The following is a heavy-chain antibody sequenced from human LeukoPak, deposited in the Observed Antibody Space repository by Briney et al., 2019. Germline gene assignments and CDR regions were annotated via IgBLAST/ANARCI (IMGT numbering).Heavy chain of an antibody. CDR1: GFTFSSYA. CDR3: AKYLAHSSGWLLDAFDI. D-gene: IGHD6-19*01. CDR2: ISSSGSYI. V-gene: IGHV3-21*01. J-gene: IGHJ3*02. Sequence: GGSLRLSCAASGFTFSSYAMSWVRQAPGKGLEWVSSISSSGSYIYYADSVKGRFTISRDNAKNSLYLQMNSLRAEDTAVYYCAKYLAHSSGWLLDAFDIWGQGTMVTVSS.